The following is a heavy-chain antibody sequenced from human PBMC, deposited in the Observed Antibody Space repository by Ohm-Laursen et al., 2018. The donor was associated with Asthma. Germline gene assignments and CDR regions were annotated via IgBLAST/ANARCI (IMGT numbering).Heavy chain of an antibody. V-gene: IGHV3-30-3*01. CDR3: ARRDFSGGDPSAAFDI. CDR1: GFTFSSNA. Sequence: SLRLSCTASGFTFSSNAMHWVRQAPGKGLEWVAVISKDGSNKYYAESVKGRFTISRDNSMNTLYVQMNSLRAEDTAVYYCARRDFSGGDPSAAFDIWGQGTMVTVSS. D-gene: IGHD2-21*02. CDR2: ISKDGSNK. J-gene: IGHJ3*02.